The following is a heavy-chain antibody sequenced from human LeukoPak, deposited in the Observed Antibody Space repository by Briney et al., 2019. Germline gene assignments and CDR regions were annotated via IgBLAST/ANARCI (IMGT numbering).Heavy chain of an antibody. CDR1: GGSICGYY. D-gene: IGHD3-22*01. J-gene: IGHJ6*02. CDR2: MYYSGNI. V-gene: IGHV4-59*01. Sequence: SETLSLSCAVSGGSICGYYWSWSRQSPRKGLEWIGYMYYSGNIDYNPSLKSRVTISADTSKNQFSLKLSSVTAADTAVYYCARGDYYDSSGTYGMDVWGQGTTVIVSS. CDR3: ARGDYYDSSGTYGMDV.